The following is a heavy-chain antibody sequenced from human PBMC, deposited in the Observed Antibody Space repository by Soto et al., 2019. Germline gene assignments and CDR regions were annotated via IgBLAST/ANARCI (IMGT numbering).Heavy chain of an antibody. Sequence: SETLSVSCSVAGGSISSVGYYWSWIRQHPGKGLEWIGYIYYSGSTYYNPSLKSRVTISVDTSKNQFSLKLSSVTAADTAVYYCARDRGPRSRYFDYWGQGTLVTVSS. J-gene: IGHJ4*02. CDR2: IYYSGST. V-gene: IGHV4-31*03. CDR3: ARDRGPRSRYFDY. D-gene: IGHD3-10*01. CDR1: GGSISSVGYY.